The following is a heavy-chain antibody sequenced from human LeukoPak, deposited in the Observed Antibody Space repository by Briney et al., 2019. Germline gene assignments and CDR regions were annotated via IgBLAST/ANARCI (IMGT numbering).Heavy chain of an antibody. CDR1: GFTFDDYD. D-gene: IGHD4-23*01. V-gene: IGHV4-34*01. CDR3: ARGPRFGGISLV. CDR2: INHSGST. J-gene: IGHJ4*02. Sequence: PGGSLRLSCAASGFTFDDYDLNWVRQAPGKGLEWIGEINHSGSTNYNPSLKSRVTISVDTSKNQFSLKLSSVTAADTAVYYCARGPRFGGISLVWGQGTLVTVSS.